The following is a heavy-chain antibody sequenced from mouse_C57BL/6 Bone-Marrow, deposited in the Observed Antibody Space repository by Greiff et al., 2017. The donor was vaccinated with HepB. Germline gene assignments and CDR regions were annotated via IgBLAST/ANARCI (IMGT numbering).Heavy chain of an antibody. Sequence: EVKLMESGPGLVKPSQSLSLTCSVTGYSITSGYYWNWIRQFPGNKLEWMGYISYDGSNNYNPSLKNRISITRDTSTNQFFLKLNSVTTEDTATYYCARGRGAYWGQGTLVTVSA. J-gene: IGHJ3*01. CDR3: ARGRGAY. CDR1: GYSITSGYY. CDR2: ISYDGSN. V-gene: IGHV3-6*01.